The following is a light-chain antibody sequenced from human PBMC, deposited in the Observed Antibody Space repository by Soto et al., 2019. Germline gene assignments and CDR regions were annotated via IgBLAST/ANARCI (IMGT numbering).Light chain of an antibody. J-gene: IGLJ3*02. CDR1: TSDVGSYNY. CDR3: CSYAGSYVWV. Sequence: QSALTQPRSVSGSPGQSVSISCTGTTSDVGSYNYVSWYQQHPGKAPRLMIYDVRKRPSGVPDRFSGSKSGNTASLTISGLRAEDAADYYCCSYAGSYVWVFGGGTKVTVL. CDR2: DVR. V-gene: IGLV2-11*01.